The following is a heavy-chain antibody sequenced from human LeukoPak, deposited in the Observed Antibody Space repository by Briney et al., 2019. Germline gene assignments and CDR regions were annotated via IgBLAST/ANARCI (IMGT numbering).Heavy chain of an antibody. CDR2: IYHSGST. CDR3: ARILSGEPRVADY. Sequence: PSETLSLTCTVSGGSISGSSYYWGWIRQPPGKGLEWIGEIYHSGSTNYNPSLKSRVTISVDKSKNQFSLKLSSVTAADTAVYYCARILSGEPRVADYWGQGTLVTVSS. CDR1: GGSISGSSYY. D-gene: IGHD7-27*01. J-gene: IGHJ4*02. V-gene: IGHV4-39*07.